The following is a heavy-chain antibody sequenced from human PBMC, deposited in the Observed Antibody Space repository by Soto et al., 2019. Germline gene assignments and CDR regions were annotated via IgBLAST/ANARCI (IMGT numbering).Heavy chain of an antibody. CDR1: GFTFSSYW. V-gene: IGHV3-74*01. Sequence: EVQLVESGGGLVQPGGSLRLSCAASGFTFSSYWMHWVRQAPGKGLVWVSRINSDGSSTSYADSVKGRFTISRDNAKNTLYLQMNGLIAEETAVYYCAVAVAGPTAIGYWGEGTLVTVSS. J-gene: IGHJ4*02. CDR3: AVAVAGPTAIGY. D-gene: IGHD6-19*01. CDR2: INSDGSST.